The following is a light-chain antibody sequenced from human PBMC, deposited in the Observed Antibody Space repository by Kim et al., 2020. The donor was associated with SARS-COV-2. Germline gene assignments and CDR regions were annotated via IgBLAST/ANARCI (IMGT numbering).Light chain of an antibody. J-gene: IGKJ2*01. CDR2: DAS. Sequence: SASVGDRVPITCRASQSISSWLAWYQQKPGKAPKLLIYDASSLESGVPSRFSGSGSGTEFTLTISSLQPDDFATYYCQQYNSYPYTFGQGTKLAI. V-gene: IGKV1-5*01. CDR3: QQYNSYPYT. CDR1: QSISSW.